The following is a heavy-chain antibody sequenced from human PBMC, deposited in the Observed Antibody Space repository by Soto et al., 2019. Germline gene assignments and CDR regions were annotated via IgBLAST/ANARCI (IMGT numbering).Heavy chain of an antibody. D-gene: IGHD1-7*01. CDR3: ARWGLELPDAFDI. J-gene: IGHJ3*02. CDR2: IYHGGTT. CDR1: GYSIIDPSY. V-gene: IGHV4-38-2*02. Sequence: SAPLSLTCTVSGYSIIDPSYWALLRQAPGKGPEWIASIYHGGTTFYNPSLKSRITINPDTSKNQFSLQLNSVTPEDTAVYYCARWGLELPDAFDIWGQGTMVTVSS.